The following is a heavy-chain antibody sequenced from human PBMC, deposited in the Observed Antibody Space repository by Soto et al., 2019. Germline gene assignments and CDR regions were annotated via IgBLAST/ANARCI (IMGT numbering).Heavy chain of an antibody. V-gene: IGHV4-34*01. CDR1: GDALRDYY. CDR3: TRGIDQYTIGW. CDR2: IHPFGTT. D-gene: IGHD6-19*01. J-gene: IGHJ4*02. Sequence: PSETLSLTCAVYGDALRDYYWSWVRQPPGKGLEWVGEIHPFGTTHYNPSLSSRVSMSLDTSKNQFSLQLSSVTAADTAMYYCTRGIDQYTIGWWGQGTLVTVSS.